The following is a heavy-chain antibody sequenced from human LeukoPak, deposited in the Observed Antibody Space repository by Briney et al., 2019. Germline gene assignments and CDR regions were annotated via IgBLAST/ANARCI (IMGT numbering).Heavy chain of an antibody. Sequence: PSETLSLTCTVSGGSISGSSRSSYYWGWIRQPPGKGLEWVGGISYSGSTYYNPSLESRVAISVDTSRNQFSLKLSSVTAADTAVYYCARLPLGTEDPAMAGVYFDYWGQGTLVTVSS. J-gene: IGHJ4*02. CDR3: ARLPLGTEDPAMAGVYFDY. CDR2: ISYSGST. CDR1: GGSISGSSRSSYY. D-gene: IGHD6-19*01. V-gene: IGHV4-39*01.